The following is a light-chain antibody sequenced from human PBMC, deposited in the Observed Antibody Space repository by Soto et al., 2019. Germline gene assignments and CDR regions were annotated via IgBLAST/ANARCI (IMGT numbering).Light chain of an antibody. V-gene: IGKV3-20*01. J-gene: IGKJ1*01. CDR1: QSVSSSY. CDR3: QPYGSSPT. Sequence: EIVLTQSPGTLSLSPGERATLSCRASQSVSSSYLAWYQQKPGQAPRLLIYGASSRATGIPDMFSGSGSVTDFTLTISRLEPEDFAVYYCQPYGSSPTFGQGTKVEIK. CDR2: GAS.